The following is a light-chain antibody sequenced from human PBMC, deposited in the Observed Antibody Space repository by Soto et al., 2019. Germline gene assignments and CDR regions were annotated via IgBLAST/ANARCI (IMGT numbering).Light chain of an antibody. J-gene: IGLJ1*01. V-gene: IGLV2-8*01. Sequence: QSALTQPASVSGSPGQSITISCTGTSSDVGAYNLVSWYQHHPGKAPKLMIYDVSKRPSGIPDRFSGSKSGYTAFLTVSGLQAEDEADYYCSSFVGGNTYVFGTGTKLTVL. CDR3: SSFVGGNTYV. CDR2: DVS. CDR1: SSDVGAYNL.